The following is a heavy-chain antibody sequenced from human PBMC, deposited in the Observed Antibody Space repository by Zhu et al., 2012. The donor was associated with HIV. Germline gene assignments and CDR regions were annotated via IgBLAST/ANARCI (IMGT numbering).Heavy chain of an antibody. CDR2: VYYTGTT. CDR1: GGSTSSHY. Sequence: QVQLQESGPGLAKPSETLSLTCSVSGGSTSSHYWSWIRQPPGKGLEWIGYVYYTGTTNYNPSLKSRVTISLDMSKNQFSLKLTSVTAADTAVYCCARLRDTSGYYYPFDYWGQGTLVTVSS. J-gene: IGHJ4*02. V-gene: IGHV4-59*11. D-gene: IGHD3-22*01. CDR3: ARLRDTSGYYYPFDY.